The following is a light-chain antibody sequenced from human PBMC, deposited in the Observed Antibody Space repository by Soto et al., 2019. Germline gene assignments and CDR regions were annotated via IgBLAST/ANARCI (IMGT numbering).Light chain of an antibody. J-gene: IGKJ5*01. CDR2: DTS. V-gene: IGKV3-20*01. CDR1: QSVNSNY. CDR3: QQYGYSPIT. Sequence: EIVFMQSPGTLSLSPGEGATLSCRASQSVNSNYLAWYQQKPGQAPTVLIFDTSRRATGVPDTFSGSGSGTDFTLTISRLEPGDFAVYYCQQYGYSPITFGQGTRLEIK.